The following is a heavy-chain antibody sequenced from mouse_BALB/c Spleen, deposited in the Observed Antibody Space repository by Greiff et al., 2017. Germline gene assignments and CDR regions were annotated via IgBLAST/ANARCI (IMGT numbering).Heavy chain of an antibody. V-gene: IGHV3-6*02. CDR2: ISYDGSN. Sequence: VQLQQSGPGLVKPSQSLSLTCSVTGYSITSGYYWNWIRQFPGNKLEWMGYISYDGSNNYNPSLKNRISITRDTSKNQFFLKLNSVTTEDTATYYCARWTGLGSAMDYWGQGTSVTVSS. CDR1: GYSITSGYY. J-gene: IGHJ4*01. D-gene: IGHD4-1*01. CDR3: ARWTGLGSAMDY.